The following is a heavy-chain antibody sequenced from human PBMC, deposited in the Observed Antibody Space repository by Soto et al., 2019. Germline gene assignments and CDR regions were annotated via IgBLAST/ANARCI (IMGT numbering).Heavy chain of an antibody. D-gene: IGHD3-22*01. V-gene: IGHV1-18*01. CDR1: GYTFTSYG. CDR3: ARDFEYDSSGQVFDY. CDR2: ISAYNGNT. J-gene: IGHJ4*02. Sequence: ASVKVSCKASGYTFTSYGISWVRQAPGQGLEWMGWISAYNGNTNYAQKLQGRVTMTTDTSTSTAYMELRSLRSDDTAVYYCARDFEYDSSGQVFDYWGQGTLVTVSS.